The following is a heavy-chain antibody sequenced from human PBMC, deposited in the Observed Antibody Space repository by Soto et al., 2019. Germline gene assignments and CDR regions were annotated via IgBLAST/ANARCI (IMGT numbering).Heavy chain of an antibody. Sequence: GGSLRLSCAASGFTFSSYWMSWVRQAPGKGLEWVANIKQDGSEKYYVDSVKGRFTISRDNAKNSLYLQMNSLRAEDTAGYYWAREDALRFSGVGGKGPRVTFP. D-gene: IGHD3-3*01. J-gene: IGHJ6*03. CDR2: IKQDGSEK. V-gene: IGHV3-7*01. CDR3: AREDALRFSGV. CDR1: GFTFSSYW.